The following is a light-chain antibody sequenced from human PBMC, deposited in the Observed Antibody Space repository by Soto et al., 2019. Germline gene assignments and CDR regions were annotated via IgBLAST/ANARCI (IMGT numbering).Light chain of an antibody. J-gene: IGKJ5*01. Sequence: IVLTQSPGTLSLSPGEIPTLSCRASQSVTSTYLAWYQQKPGQAPRLLIYGASSRATGIPDRFSGSGSGTDFALTISRLEPEDFAVYYCQQYSTSPTFGEGTRLEIK. CDR2: GAS. V-gene: IGKV3-20*01. CDR1: QSVTSTY. CDR3: QQYSTSPT.